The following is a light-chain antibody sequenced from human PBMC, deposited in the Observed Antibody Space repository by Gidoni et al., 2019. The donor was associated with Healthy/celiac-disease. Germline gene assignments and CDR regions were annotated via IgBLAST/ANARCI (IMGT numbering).Light chain of an antibody. CDR3: QQTYTTPPT. J-gene: IGKJ1*01. CDR1: QSIASY. CDR2: ASS. Sequence: DIQMTQSPSSLSASVGDRVTITCRASQSIASYLSWYQQTPGKAPKLLIYASSSLQSGVPSRFSGSGSGTDFTLTISSLQPEDFATYYCQQTYTTPPTFXQXTKVEIK. V-gene: IGKV1-39*01.